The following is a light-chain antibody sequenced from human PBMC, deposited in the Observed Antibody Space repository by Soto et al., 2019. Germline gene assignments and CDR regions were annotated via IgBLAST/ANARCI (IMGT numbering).Light chain of an antibody. J-gene: IGKJ1*01. Sequence: DIVMTQSPDSLAVSLGERATINCKSSQSVLYSSNNKNYLAWYQQKPGQPPKLLIYWASTRESGVPDRFIGSRSGTDFTLTISSLQAEDVAVYYCQQYFSSPLTFGQGTKVEIK. CDR2: WAS. CDR1: QSVLYSSNNKNY. V-gene: IGKV4-1*01. CDR3: QQYFSSPLT.